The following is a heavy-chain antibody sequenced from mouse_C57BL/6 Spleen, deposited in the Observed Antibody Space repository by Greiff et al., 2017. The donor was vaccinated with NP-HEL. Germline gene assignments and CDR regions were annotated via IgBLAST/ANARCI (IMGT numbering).Heavy chain of an antibody. CDR2: IHPNSGST. V-gene: IGHV1-64*01. J-gene: IGHJ3*01. CDR1: GYTFTSYW. D-gene: IGHD1-1*01. Sequence: QVQLQQPGAELVKPGASVKLSCKASGYTFTSYWMHWVKQRPGQGLEWIGMIHPNSGSTNYNEKFKSKATLTVDKSSSTAYMQLSSLTSEDSAVYYCARDRVLLRWFAYWGQGTLVTVSA. CDR3: ARDRVLLRWFAY.